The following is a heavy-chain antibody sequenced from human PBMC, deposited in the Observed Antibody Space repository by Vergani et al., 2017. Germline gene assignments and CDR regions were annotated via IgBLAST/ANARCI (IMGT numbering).Heavy chain of an antibody. D-gene: IGHD3-22*01. Sequence: QVQLVQSGAEVGKPGASVKISCKASGYTFTAYYIHWVRQAPEQGLEWVGVISPDGFSTFYAQKFQGRVTITRDTSTSTVYVEVTSLRSDDTAVYYCARDLRDYYDSSGYYYAPSDYWGQGTLVTVSS. V-gene: IGHV1-46*01. J-gene: IGHJ4*02. CDR1: GYTFTAYY. CDR3: ARDLRDYYDSSGYYYAPSDY. CDR2: ISPDGFST.